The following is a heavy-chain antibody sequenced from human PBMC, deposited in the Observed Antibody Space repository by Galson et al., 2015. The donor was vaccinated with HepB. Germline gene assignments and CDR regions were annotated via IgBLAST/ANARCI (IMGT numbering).Heavy chain of an antibody. CDR2: INPSDGTT. Sequence: SVKVSCKASGYTSTSYYMHWVRQAPGQGLEWVGIINPSDGTTNYAQKFQGRVTMTRDTSTSTVYMQLSSLRSEDTAVYYCARPVNNGYCTSTSRYGAFDIWGQGTMVTVSS. J-gene: IGHJ3*02. V-gene: IGHV1-46*03. CDR3: ARPVNNGYCTSTSRYGAFDI. CDR1: GYTSTSYY. D-gene: IGHD2-2*01.